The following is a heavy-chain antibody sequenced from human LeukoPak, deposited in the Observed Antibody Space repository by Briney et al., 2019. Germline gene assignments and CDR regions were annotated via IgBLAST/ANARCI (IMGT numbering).Heavy chain of an antibody. V-gene: IGHV3-48*02. CDR1: GLTFSSYA. Sequence: GGSLRLSCAASGLTFSSYALNWVRQAPGKELEWVSHISSSSGTKHYADSVEGRFTISRDSARNSMFLQMNSLRDEDTAIYYCARGRYYGSGSGDAFDLWGQGAMVIVS. J-gene: IGHJ3*01. CDR2: ISSSSGTK. CDR3: ARGRYYGSGSGDAFDL. D-gene: IGHD3-10*01.